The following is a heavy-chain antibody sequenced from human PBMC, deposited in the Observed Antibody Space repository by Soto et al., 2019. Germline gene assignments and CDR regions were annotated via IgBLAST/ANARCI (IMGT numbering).Heavy chain of an antibody. V-gene: IGHV4-34*01. J-gene: IGHJ4*02. CDR1: GGSFSGYY. CDR2: IHHSGGT. CDR3: ARDNDYGDYPYYFDY. Sequence: QVQLQQWGAGLLKPSETLSLTCAVYGGSFSGYYWSCIRQPPGKGLEWIGEIHHSGGTNYNPSLKIRVTITVDTSKNQFPLKLSSVTAADTAVYYCARDNDYGDYPYYFDYWGPGTLVTVSS. D-gene: IGHD4-17*01.